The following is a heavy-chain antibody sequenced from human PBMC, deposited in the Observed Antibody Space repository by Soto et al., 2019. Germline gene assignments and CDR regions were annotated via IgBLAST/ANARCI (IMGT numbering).Heavy chain of an antibody. CDR2: ISGSGGST. J-gene: IGHJ6*02. Sequence: GGSLRLSCSASGFTFSSYAMSWVRQAPGKGLEWASAISGSGGSTYYADSVKGRFTISRDNSKNTLYLQMNSLRAEDTAVYYGVSYYSGMDVWGQGTTVTVSS. CDR1: GFTFSSYA. V-gene: IGHV3-23*01. CDR3: VSYYSGMDV.